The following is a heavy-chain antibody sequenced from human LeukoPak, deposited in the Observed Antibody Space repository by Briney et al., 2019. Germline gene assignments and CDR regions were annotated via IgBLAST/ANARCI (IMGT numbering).Heavy chain of an antibody. V-gene: IGHV3-7*01. CDR2: IKQDGSEK. Sequence: PGGSLRLSCAASGFTFSSYWMSWVRQAPGKGLEWVANIKQDGSEKNYVDSVKGRLTISRDNAKNSLYLQMNSLRAEDTAVYYCARDPRIVGATGASDIWGQGTMVTVSS. CDR3: ARDPRIVGATGASDI. J-gene: IGHJ3*02. D-gene: IGHD1-26*01. CDR1: GFTFSSYW.